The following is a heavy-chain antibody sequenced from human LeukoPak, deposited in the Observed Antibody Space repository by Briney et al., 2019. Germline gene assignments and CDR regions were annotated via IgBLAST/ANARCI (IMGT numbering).Heavy chain of an antibody. V-gene: IGHV4-38-2*02. J-gene: IGHJ4*02. CDR3: ARDRGGSSSPIDS. CDR1: GYSISSNYY. CDR2: ISHSGNT. Sequence: SETLSLTCAVSGYSISSNYYWGWIRQPPGKGLERIGSISHSGNTYYNPSLKSRLTISADTSKNQFSLNLRSVTATDTAVYYCARDRGGSSSPIDSWGQGTLVTVSS. D-gene: IGHD6-6*01.